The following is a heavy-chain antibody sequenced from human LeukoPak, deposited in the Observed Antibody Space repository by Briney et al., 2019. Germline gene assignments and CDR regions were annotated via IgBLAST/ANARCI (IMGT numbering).Heavy chain of an antibody. J-gene: IGHJ4*02. CDR3: ARGLYYDFWSGPLQY. D-gene: IGHD3-3*01. CDR2: INPNSGGT. V-gene: IGHV1-2*02. Sequence: ASVKVSCKASGYTFTSYDINWVRQAPGQGLEWMGWINPNSGGTNYAQKFQGRVTMTRDTSISTAYMELSRLRSDDTAVYYCARGLYYDFWSGPLQYWGQGTLVTVSS. CDR1: GYTFTSYD.